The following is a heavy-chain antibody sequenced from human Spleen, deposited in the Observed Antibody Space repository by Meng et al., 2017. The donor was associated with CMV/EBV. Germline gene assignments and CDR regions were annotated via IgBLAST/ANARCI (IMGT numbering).Heavy chain of an antibody. CDR2: IKQDGSAK. V-gene: IGHV3-7*01. CDR3: ARALVAGRYNYNYHGIDV. J-gene: IGHJ6*02. Sequence: GEFLKISCAASGFIFGNYWMSWVRQAPGKGLEWVANIKQDGSAKDYVDSVKGRFTISRDDAKNSMDLQMNSLRAEDTAVYYCARALVAGRYNYNYHGIDVWGQGTTVTVSS. D-gene: IGHD1-7*01. CDR1: GFIFGNYW.